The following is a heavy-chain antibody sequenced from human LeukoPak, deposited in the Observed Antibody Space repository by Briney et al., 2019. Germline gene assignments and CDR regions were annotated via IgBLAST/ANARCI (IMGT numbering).Heavy chain of an antibody. J-gene: IGHJ4*02. CDR1: GGSISSYY. CDR3: ARVLRNYYDSSGYYQRTSLFDY. CDR2: IYYSGST. Sequence: SETLSLTCTVSGGSISSYYWSWIRQPPGKGLEWIGYIYYSGSTNYNPSLKSRVTISVDTSKNQFSLKLSSVTAADTAVYYCARVLRNYYDSSGYYQRTSLFDYWGQGTLVTVSS. V-gene: IGHV4-59*01. D-gene: IGHD3-22*01.